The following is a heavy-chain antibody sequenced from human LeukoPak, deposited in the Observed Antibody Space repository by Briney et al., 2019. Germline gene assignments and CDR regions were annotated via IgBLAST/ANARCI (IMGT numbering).Heavy chain of an antibody. CDR1: GGSISSNFW. Sequence: SETLSLTCAVSGGSISSNFWWSWVRQPPGKGLEWIGEMYHSAKPEYSPSLRSRLTISVDTSKNQFSLKLSSVTAADTAVYYCARHKGDYYDFWSGLSPFDYWGQGTLVTVSS. V-gene: IGHV4-4*02. D-gene: IGHD3-3*01. J-gene: IGHJ4*02. CDR3: ARHKGDYYDFWSGLSPFDY. CDR2: MYHSAKP.